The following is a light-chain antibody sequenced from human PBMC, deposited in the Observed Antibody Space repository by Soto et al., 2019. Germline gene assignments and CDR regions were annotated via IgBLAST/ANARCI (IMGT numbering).Light chain of an antibody. CDR1: ISDVGTHNL. Sequence: QSVLTQPASVSGSPGQSITISCTGTISDVGTHNLVSWYQQHPGKAPKLIIYEVIKRPSGVSSRFSGSKSGNTASLTISGLQTDPDAHYHRCSYAGSNPFPYVFGTGTKVTVL. J-gene: IGLJ1*01. CDR3: CSYAGSNPFPYV. V-gene: IGLV2-23*02. CDR2: EVI.